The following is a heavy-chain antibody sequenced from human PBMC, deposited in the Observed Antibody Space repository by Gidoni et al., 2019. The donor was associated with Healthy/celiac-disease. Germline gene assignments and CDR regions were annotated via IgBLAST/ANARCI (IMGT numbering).Heavy chain of an antibody. V-gene: IGHV3-33*01. D-gene: IGHD3-10*01. CDR2: IWYDGSNK. Sequence: QVQLVESGGGVVQPGRSLRLSCAASGFTFSSYGMHWVRQAPGKGLEWVAVIWYDGSNKYYADSVKGRFTISRDNSKNTLYLQMNSLRAEDTAVYYCARAREGGSGSYYYWGQGTLVTVSS. CDR3: ARAREGGSGSYYY. J-gene: IGHJ4*02. CDR1: GFTFSSYG.